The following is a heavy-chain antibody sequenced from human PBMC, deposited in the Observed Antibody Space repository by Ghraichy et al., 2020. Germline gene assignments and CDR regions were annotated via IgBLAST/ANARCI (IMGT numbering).Heavy chain of an antibody. D-gene: IGHD1-26*01. CDR3: ARRSGNYYSVYYFDS. CDR2: IYYSGTT. CDR1: GGSIGNYF. Sequence: SETLSLTCTVSGGSIGNYFWSWIRQPPGKGLEWIGYIYYSGTTKYNPSLESRVTISVDTSKNQFSLKLSSVTAADTAVYYCARRSGNYYSVYYFDSWGQGTRGTVSS. V-gene: IGHV4-59*08. J-gene: IGHJ4*02.